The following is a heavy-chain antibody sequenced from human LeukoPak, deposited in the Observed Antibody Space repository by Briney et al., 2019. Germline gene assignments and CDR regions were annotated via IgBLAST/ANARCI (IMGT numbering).Heavy chain of an antibody. CDR1: GFAFSEYW. D-gene: IGHD3-10*01. Sequence: PGGSLRLSCAGSGFAFSEYWMHWARQTPEKGLVWVSRINDGGAYTAYADSVKGRFAVSRDNAENTLYLQMDSLTVEDTGLYYCVREIKIMGFRAFDYWGQGTPVTVSS. V-gene: IGHV3-74*01. CDR2: INDGGAYT. J-gene: IGHJ4*02. CDR3: VREIKIMGFRAFDY.